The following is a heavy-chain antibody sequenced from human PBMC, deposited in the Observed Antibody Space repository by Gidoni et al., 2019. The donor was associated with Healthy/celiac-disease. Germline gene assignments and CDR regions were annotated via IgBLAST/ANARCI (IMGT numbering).Heavy chain of an antibody. Sequence: QLQLQESGPGLVKPSETLSLTCTVSGGSISSSSYYWGWIRQPPGKGLEWIGSIYYSGSTYYNPSLKSRVTISVDTSKNQFSLKLSSVTAADTAVYYCARHSRTYYDFWSGYSDAFDIWGQGTMVTVSS. D-gene: IGHD3-3*01. CDR1: GGSISSSSYY. J-gene: IGHJ3*02. CDR2: IYYSGST. V-gene: IGHV4-39*01. CDR3: ARHSRTYYDFWSGYSDAFDI.